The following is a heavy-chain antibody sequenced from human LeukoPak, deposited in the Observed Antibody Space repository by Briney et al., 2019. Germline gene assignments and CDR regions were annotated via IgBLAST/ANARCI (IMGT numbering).Heavy chain of an antibody. V-gene: IGHV4-30-4*08. Sequence: SETLSLTCTVSGGSISSGDYYWSWIRQPPGKGLEWIGYIYYSGSTYYNPSLKSRVTISVGTSKNQFSLKLSSVTAADTAVYYCARGGGRDIVVVPAAISRHYYFDYWGQGTLVTVSS. J-gene: IGHJ4*02. CDR3: ARGGGRDIVVVPAAISRHYYFDY. D-gene: IGHD2-2*02. CDR2: IYYSGST. CDR1: GGSISSGDYY.